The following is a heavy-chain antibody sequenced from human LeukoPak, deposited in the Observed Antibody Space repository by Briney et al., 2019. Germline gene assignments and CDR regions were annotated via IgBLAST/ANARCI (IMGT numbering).Heavy chain of an antibody. V-gene: IGHV3-30*03. CDR3: GRLMGGYDSYFYGMDV. J-gene: IGHJ6*02. Sequence: PWGSLRLSCAASGFTFSSFGMHWVRQAPGKGLVWLAVISYDGSNKYYAESVKGRFTISRDNSQNTLYLQMNSLRLEDTAVYYCGRLMGGYDSYFYGMDVWGQGTTVTVSS. D-gene: IGHD5-12*01. CDR1: GFTFSSFG. CDR2: ISYDGSNK.